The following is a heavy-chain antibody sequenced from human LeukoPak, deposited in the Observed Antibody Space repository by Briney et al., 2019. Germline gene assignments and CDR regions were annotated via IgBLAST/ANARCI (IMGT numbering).Heavy chain of an antibody. J-gene: IGHJ3*02. CDR3: ARAYSSGWYGKDAFDT. CDR2: IYYSGST. V-gene: IGHV4-59*01. D-gene: IGHD6-19*01. CDR1: GGSISSYY. Sequence: TSETLSLTCTVSGGSISSYYWSWIRQPPGKGLEWIGYIYYSGSTNYNPSLKSRVTISVDTSKNQFSLKLSSVTAADTAVYYCARAYSSGWYGKDAFDTWGQGTMVTVSS.